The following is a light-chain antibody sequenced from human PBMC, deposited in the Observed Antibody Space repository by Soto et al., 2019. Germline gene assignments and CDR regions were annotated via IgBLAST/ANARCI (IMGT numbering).Light chain of an antibody. CDR3: QTWGTGGSWV. Sequence: QSVLTQSPSASASLGASVKLTCTLSSGHSSYAIAWHRQQPEKGPRYLMKVTSDGNHYKGSGIPDRFSGSSSGAERYLTISSLQSADEADYYCQTWGTGGSWVFGGGTKLTVL. V-gene: IGLV4-69*01. CDR2: VTSDGNH. CDR1: SGHSSYA. J-gene: IGLJ3*02.